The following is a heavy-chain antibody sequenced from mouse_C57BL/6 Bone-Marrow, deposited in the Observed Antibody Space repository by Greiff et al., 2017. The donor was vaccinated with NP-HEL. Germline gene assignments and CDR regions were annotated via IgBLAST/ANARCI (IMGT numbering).Heavy chain of an antibody. V-gene: IGHV1-63*01. CDR2: IYPGGGYI. CDR1: GYTFTNYW. J-gene: IGHJ1*03. D-gene: IGHD1-1*02. Sequence: QVQLKQSGAELVRPGTSVKMSCKASGYTFTNYWIGWAKQRPGHGLEWIGDIYPGGGYINYNEKFTGKATLTADNTSRTAFMPFRSLTSQDSAIYVCARRWLGRGFDVWGTGTTVTVSS. CDR3: ARRWLGRGFDV.